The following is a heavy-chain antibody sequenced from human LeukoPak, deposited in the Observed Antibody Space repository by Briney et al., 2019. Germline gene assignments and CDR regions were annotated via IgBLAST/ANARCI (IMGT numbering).Heavy chain of an antibody. CDR3: ARGWNYIDS. Sequence: SQTLSLTFAISGDSVSSSSATWSWLRQSPSSGLECLGRTYYRSQWYNDYAVSVRSRITINPDTSKNQFSLHLNSVTPEDTAVYYCARGWNYIDSWGQGTLVTVSS. J-gene: IGHJ4*02. V-gene: IGHV6-1*01. D-gene: IGHD1-1*01. CDR1: GDSVSSSSAT. CDR2: TYYRSQWYN.